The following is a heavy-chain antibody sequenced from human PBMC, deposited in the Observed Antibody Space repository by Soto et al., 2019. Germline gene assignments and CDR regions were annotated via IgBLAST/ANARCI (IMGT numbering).Heavy chain of an antibody. CDR2: IYYNGNT. D-gene: IGHD1-26*01. Sequence: SETLSLTCTVSGDSVSSSDYYWNWIRQPPGKGLEWIGNIYYNGNTNYNPYLRGRLTISLETSKNQFSLKLTSVTVADTAVYYCTRYSGSYSADYWGQGALVTVSS. V-gene: IGHV4-61*08. CDR3: TRYSGSYSADY. CDR1: GDSVSSSDYY. J-gene: IGHJ4*02.